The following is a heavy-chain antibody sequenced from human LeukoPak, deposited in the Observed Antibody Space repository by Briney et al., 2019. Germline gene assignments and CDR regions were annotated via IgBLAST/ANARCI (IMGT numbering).Heavy chain of an antibody. CDR1: GYTFTGYY. V-gene: IGHV1-2*02. CDR3: AREKGQDLAYYYDSSGYYYY. CDR2: INPNSGGT. J-gene: IGHJ4*02. Sequence: ASVKVSCKASGYTFTGYYMHWVRQAPGQGLEWMGWINPNSGGTNYAQKFQGRVTMTRDTSISTAYMELSRLRSDDTAVYYCAREKGQDLAYYYDSSGYYYYWGQGTLVTVSS. D-gene: IGHD3-22*01.